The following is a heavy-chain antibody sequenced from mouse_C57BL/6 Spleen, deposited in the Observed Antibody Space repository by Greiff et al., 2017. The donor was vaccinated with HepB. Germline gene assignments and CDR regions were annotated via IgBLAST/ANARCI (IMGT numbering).Heavy chain of an antibody. CDR2: IDPSDSYT. J-gene: IGHJ3*01. Sequence: VQLQQPGAELVKPGASVKLSCKASGYTFTSYWKQWVKQRPGQGLEWIGEIDPSDSYTNYNQKFKGKATLTVDTSSSTAYMQRSSLTSEDSAVYYCARGGPSSRYPFSYWGQETLVTLSA. CDR3: ARGGPSSRYPFSY. CDR1: GYTFTSYW. V-gene: IGHV1-50*01. D-gene: IGHD3-2*02.